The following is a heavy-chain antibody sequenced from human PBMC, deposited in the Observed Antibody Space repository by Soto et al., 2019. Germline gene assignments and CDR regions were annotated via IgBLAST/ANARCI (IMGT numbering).Heavy chain of an antibody. J-gene: IGHJ5*02. Sequence: SETLSLTCAVYGGSFSGYYWTWIRQPPGTGLEWIGEINHSGSTNYNPSLKSRVTISVDTSKNQFSLKLTSVTAADTAVYYCARGEFGMVNWFDPWGQGTLVTVSS. CDR3: ARGEFGMVNWFDP. V-gene: IGHV4-34*01. CDR2: INHSGST. D-gene: IGHD3-10*01. CDR1: GGSFSGYY.